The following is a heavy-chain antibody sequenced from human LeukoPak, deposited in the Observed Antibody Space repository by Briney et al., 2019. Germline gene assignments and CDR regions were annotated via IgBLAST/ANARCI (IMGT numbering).Heavy chain of an antibody. CDR1: GFTFSSYG. J-gene: IGHJ4*02. Sequence: PGGSLRLSCAASGFTFSSYGMHWVRQAPGKGLEWVAVISYDGSNKYYADSVKGRVTISRDNSKNTLYLQMNSLRAEDTAVYYCAKGRLTTVPDFDYWGQGTLVTVSS. CDR2: ISYDGSNK. V-gene: IGHV3-30*18. CDR3: AKGRLTTVPDFDY. D-gene: IGHD4-17*01.